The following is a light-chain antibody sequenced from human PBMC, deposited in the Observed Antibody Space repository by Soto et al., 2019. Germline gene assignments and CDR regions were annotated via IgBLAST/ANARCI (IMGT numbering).Light chain of an antibody. CDR1: RLGDKY. V-gene: IGLV3-1*01. CDR2: QDT. Sequence: SYELTQPPSVSVSPGQTASITCSGERLGDKYTCWYQQRPGQSPMLVIYQDTKRPSGIPERFSGSNSGNTATLTITGTQAVDEADYYCQVWDSSTLYVFGTGTKVTVL. J-gene: IGLJ1*01. CDR3: QVWDSSTLYV.